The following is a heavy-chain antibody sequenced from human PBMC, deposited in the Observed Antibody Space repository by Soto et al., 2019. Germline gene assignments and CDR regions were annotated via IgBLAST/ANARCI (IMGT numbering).Heavy chain of an antibody. CDR3: ARVPAYDYVWGNYGMDV. J-gene: IGHJ6*02. CDR1: GGSISSSNW. Sequence: SETLSLTCAVSGGSISSSNWWSWVRQPPGKGLEWIGEIYHSGSTNYNPSLKSRVTISVDKSKNQFSLKLSSVTAADTAVYYCARVPAYDYVWGNYGMDVWGQGTTVIVSS. D-gene: IGHD3-16*01. CDR2: IYHSGST. V-gene: IGHV4-4*02.